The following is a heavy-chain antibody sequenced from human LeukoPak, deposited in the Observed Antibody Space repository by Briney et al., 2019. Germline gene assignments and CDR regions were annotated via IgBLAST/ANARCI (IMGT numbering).Heavy chain of an antibody. CDR3: AREETGTKYYFDY. D-gene: IGHD1-7*01. J-gene: IGHJ4*02. CDR1: GGTFSSYT. Sequence: ASVKVSCKASGGTFSSYTISWVRQAPGQGLEWMGRIIPILGIANYAQKCQGRVTITADKSTSTAYMELSSLRSEDTAVYYCAREETGTKYYFDYWGQGTLVTVSS. CDR2: IIPILGIA. V-gene: IGHV1-69*04.